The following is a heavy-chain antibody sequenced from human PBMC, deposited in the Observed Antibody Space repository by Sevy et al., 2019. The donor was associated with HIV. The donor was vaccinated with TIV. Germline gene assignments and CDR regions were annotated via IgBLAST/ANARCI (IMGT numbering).Heavy chain of an antibody. CDR1: GYTFTGYY. V-gene: IGHV1-2*02. J-gene: IGHJ4*02. Sequence: ASVKVSCKASGYTFTGYYMHWVRQAPGQGLEWMGWINPNRGGTNYAQKFQGRVTMTRDTSISTAYMELSRLRSDDTAVYYCARYSARSGYSYGYDYWGQGTLVTVSS. CDR2: INPNRGGT. D-gene: IGHD5-18*01. CDR3: ARYSARSGYSYGYDY.